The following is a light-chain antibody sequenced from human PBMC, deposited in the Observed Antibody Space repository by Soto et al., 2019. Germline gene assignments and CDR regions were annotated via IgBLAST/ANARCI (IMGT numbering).Light chain of an antibody. CDR2: GVS. J-gene: IGKJ3*01. CDR1: QSVSRF. CDR3: QQYGSSPFT. Sequence: EIVLTQPPATLSLSPGERATLSCRASQSVSRFLAWYQQKPGQAPRLLIYGVSTRATGIPDRFSGSGSGTDFTLTISRLEPEDFAVYYCQQYGSSPFTFGPGTKVDIK. V-gene: IGKV3-20*01.